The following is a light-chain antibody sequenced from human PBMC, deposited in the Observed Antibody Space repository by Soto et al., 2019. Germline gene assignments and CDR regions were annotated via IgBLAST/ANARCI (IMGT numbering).Light chain of an antibody. CDR1: GSNIGENS. J-gene: IGLJ7*02. CDR2: DND. Sequence: QSVLTQPPSVSAAPGQKVTISCSGSGSNIGENSVAWFQQFPGTAPKLLIHDNDNRPSGIPDRVSGSKSGTSATLAITGLQPGDEADYYCGAWDTSVRPWLFGGGTQLTAL. V-gene: IGLV1-51*01. CDR3: GAWDTSVRPWL.